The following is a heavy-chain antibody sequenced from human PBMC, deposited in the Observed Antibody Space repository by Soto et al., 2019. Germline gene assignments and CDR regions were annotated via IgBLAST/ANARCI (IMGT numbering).Heavy chain of an antibody. CDR1: GGSISSGDYY. J-gene: IGHJ6*02. CDR2: IYYSGST. D-gene: IGHD3-10*01. Sequence: PSETLSLTCTVSGGSISSGDYYWSWIRQPPGKGLEWIGYIYYSGSTYYNQSLKSRVTISVNTSKNQYYLKLSSVTAADTAVYYCARDESESSYYGSGRPYGMDVWGQGTTVTVSS. CDR3: ARDESESSYYGSGRPYGMDV. V-gene: IGHV4-30-4*01.